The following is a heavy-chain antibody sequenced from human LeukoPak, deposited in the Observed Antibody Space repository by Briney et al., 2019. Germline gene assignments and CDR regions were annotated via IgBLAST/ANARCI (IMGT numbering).Heavy chain of an antibody. D-gene: IGHD6-13*01. CDR3: AKGIAAAVARYYFDY. CDR2: ISRSSSYI. V-gene: IGHV3-21*04. J-gene: IGHJ4*02. Sequence: GGSLRLSCAASGFAFSRYAMSWVRQAPGKGLEWVSSISRSSSYIYYADSVKGRFTISRDNVKNSLYLQMNSLRAEDMALYYCAKGIAAAVARYYFDYWGQGTLVTVSS. CDR1: GFAFSRYA.